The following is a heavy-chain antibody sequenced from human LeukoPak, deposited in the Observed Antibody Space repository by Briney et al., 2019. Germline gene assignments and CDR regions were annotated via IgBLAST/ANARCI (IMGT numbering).Heavy chain of an antibody. D-gene: IGHD1-26*01. CDR2: INPNSGGT. Sequence: GASVKVSCKASGYTFTGYYMHWVRQAPGQGLEWMGWINPNSGGTNYAQKFQGRVTMTRDTSISTAYMELSRLRSDDTAVYYCARDLWGDSGSYGIWGQGTMVTVSS. V-gene: IGHV1-2*02. J-gene: IGHJ3*02. CDR3: ARDLWGDSGSYGI. CDR1: GYTFTGYY.